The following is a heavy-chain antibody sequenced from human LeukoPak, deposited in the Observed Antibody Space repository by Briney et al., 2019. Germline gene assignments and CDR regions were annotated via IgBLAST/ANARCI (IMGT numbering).Heavy chain of an antibody. CDR2: IYSGGST. CDR1: GFTVSSNY. J-gene: IGHJ4*02. D-gene: IGHD6-19*01. Sequence: GGSLRLSCAASGFTVSSNYMSWVRQAPGKGLEWVSVIYSGGSTYCADSVKGRFTISRDNSKNTLYLQMNSLRAEDTAVYYCASEAVAAPGYWGQGTLVTVSS. CDR3: ASEAVAAPGY. V-gene: IGHV3-66*02.